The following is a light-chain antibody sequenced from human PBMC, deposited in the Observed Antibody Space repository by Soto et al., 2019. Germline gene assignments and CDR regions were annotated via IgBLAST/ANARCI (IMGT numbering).Light chain of an antibody. CDR1: QSLLLSSSHENC. J-gene: IGKJ1*01. CDR2: WAS. V-gene: IGKV4-1*01. Sequence: DILVTKSPESLALSLSERATINCRSSQSLLLSSSHENCLAWYQQKPGQHPILLIYWASTRESGVPDRLIDSRSATDFTLAIGSLQAEDVALYYGQQYYSPPWTFGQGTKMEIK. CDR3: QQYYSPPWT.